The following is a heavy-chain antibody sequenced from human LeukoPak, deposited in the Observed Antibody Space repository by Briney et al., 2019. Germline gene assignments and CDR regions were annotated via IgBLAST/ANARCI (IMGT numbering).Heavy chain of an antibody. V-gene: IGHV3-23*01. J-gene: IGHJ5*02. CDR2: ISGSGGST. CDR1: GFTFSSYA. Sequence: PGGSLRLSCAASGFTFSSYAMSWVRQAPGKGLEWVSAISGSGGSTYYADSVKGRFTISRDNSKNTLYPQMNSLRAEDTAVYYCAKDPASGITIFGDSFDPWGQGTLVTVSS. CDR3: AKDPASGITIFGDSFDP. D-gene: IGHD3-3*01.